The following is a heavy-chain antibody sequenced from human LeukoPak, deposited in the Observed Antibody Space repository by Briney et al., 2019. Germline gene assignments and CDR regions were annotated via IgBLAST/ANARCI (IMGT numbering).Heavy chain of an antibody. CDR3: ARGYINYVDY. CDR2: INFDGSST. J-gene: IGHJ4*02. Sequence: GGSLRLSCVASGFTFSSYWMHWVRQVPGEGLVWVSRINFDGSSTTHADSVKGRFTISRDNAKNTLYLQVSSLRAEDTAVYFCARGYINYVDYWGQGTLVTVSS. V-gene: IGHV3-74*01. D-gene: IGHD5-24*01. CDR1: GFTFSSYW.